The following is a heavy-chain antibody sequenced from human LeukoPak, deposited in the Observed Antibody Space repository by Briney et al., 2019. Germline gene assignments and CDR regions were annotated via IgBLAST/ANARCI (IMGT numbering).Heavy chain of an antibody. Sequence: GGSLRLFCAASGFIFTTYSVNWVRQAPGKGLEWVSSISSSSTYISYADSVEGRFTISRDNAKNSLYLQMNSLRAEDTALYYCARVFSGNYYSGFDYWGQGTLVTVSS. CDR2: ISSSSTYI. J-gene: IGHJ4*02. CDR1: GFIFTTYS. V-gene: IGHV3-21*01. D-gene: IGHD3-10*01. CDR3: ARVFSGNYYSGFDY.